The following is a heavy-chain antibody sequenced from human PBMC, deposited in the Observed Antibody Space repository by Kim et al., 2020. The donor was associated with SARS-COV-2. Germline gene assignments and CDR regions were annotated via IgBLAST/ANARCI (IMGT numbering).Heavy chain of an antibody. CDR1: GFTFSSYA. CDR2: ISYDGSNK. V-gene: IGHV3-30*04. D-gene: IGHD3-10*01. J-gene: IGHJ4*02. CDR3: ARDLNKGFGELLYPDY. Sequence: GGSPRLSCAASGFTFSSYAMHWVRQAPGKGLEWVAVISYDGSNKYYADSVKGRFTISRDNSKNTLYLQMNSLRAEDTAVYYCARDLNKGFGELLYPDYWGQGTLVTVSS.